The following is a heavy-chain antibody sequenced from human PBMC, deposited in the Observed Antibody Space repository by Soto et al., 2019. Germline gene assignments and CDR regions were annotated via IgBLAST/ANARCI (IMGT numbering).Heavy chain of an antibody. Sequence: QVQLVESGGGVVQPGRSLRLSCAASGFTFSRHTMHWVRQAPGKGLEWVAAISDDGSNTYYADSVKGRFTISRDNSKNTLYLQINSLSSEDTAVHQCARELYYDCWSGFNTLPDYFDDWGQGTLVTVSS. CDR3: ARELYYDCWSGFNTLPDYFDD. J-gene: IGHJ4*02. CDR1: GFTFSRHT. D-gene: IGHD3-3*01. V-gene: IGHV3-30-3*01. CDR2: ISDDGSNT.